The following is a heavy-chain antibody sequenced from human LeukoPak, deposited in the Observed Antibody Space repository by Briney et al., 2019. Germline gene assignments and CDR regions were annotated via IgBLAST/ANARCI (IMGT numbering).Heavy chain of an antibody. CDR2: IWNDGSSQ. CDR3: AKDAQRGFDYSNSLEK. CDR1: RFIFSHYG. V-gene: IGHV3-33*06. J-gene: IGHJ4*02. D-gene: IGHD4-11*01. Sequence: GESLTLSCVASRFIFSHYGMHWVRQAPGKGLEWLSVIWNDGSSQFYAASVKGRFTISSDNSQNTVYLQMNNVRAEDTAVYYCAKDAQRGFDYSNSLEKWGQGTLVIVSS.